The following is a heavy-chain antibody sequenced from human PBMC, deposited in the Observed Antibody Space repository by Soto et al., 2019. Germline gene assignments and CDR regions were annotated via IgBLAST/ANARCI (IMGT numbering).Heavy chain of an antibody. CDR2: LSGSGASS. Sequence: DVQLLESGGGLVQPGGSLRLSCAASGITFKNYAMNWVRQGPGKGLEWVSALSGSGASSYYSDAVKGRFTISRDNSKSTLFLQMNSLRPEDTAVYYCTKDIRWDYYFYYGMDVWGQGTTVTVSS. V-gene: IGHV3-23*01. D-gene: IGHD1-26*01. CDR1: GITFKNYA. CDR3: TKDIRWDYYFYYGMDV. J-gene: IGHJ6*02.